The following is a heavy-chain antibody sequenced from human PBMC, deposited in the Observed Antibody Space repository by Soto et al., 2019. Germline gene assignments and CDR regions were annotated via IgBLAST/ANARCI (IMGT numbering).Heavy chain of an antibody. CDR1: GFTFSSYA. CDR2: VLGGGGST. CDR3: ARKGPPRDAFDI. J-gene: IGHJ3*02. V-gene: IGHV3-23*01. Sequence: GGSLRLSCAASGFTFSSYAMSWVRQTPGKGLEWVSGVLGGGGSTFYADSVKGRFTISIDNSKTTLYVQMNSLRAEDTAIYYCARKGPPRDAFDIWGQGTMVTVSS.